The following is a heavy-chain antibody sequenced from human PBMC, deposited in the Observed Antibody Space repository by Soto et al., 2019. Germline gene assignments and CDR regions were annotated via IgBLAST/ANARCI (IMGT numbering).Heavy chain of an antibody. CDR1: GFTFSSYS. CDR2: ISSSSSYI. Sequence: EVQLVESGGGLVKPGGSLRLSCAASGFTFSSYSMNWVRQAPGKGLEWVSSISSSSSYIYYADSVKGRFTISRDNAKNSLYLQMNSLRAEDTAVYYCARGEEYYDLWSGYPYWGQGTLVTVSS. CDR3: ARGEEYYDLWSGYPY. D-gene: IGHD3-3*01. J-gene: IGHJ4*02. V-gene: IGHV3-21*01.